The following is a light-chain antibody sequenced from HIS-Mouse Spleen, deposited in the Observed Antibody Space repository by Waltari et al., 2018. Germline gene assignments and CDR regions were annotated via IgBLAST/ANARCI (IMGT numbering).Light chain of an antibody. J-gene: IGLJ2*01. CDR1: KLGDKY. CDR2: QGS. Sequence: SYELTQPPSVSVSPGQTASITCSGDKLGDKYACWYQQKPGQSPVLVIYQGSKRPSGIPERVAGSNSGNTATLTIRGTQAMDEADYYCQAWDSSTANVVFGGGTKLTVL. CDR3: QAWDSSTANVV. V-gene: IGLV3-1*01.